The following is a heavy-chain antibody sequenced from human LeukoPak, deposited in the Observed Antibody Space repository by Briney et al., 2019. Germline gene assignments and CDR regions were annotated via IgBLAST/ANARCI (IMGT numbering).Heavy chain of an antibody. CDR1: GFTFSTYS. D-gene: IGHD5-12*01. J-gene: IGHJ4*02. V-gene: IGHV3-48*02. CDR3: ARESVYSGYEFDY. CDR2: ISSRSSTI. Sequence: PGGSLRLSCAASGFTFSTYSMNWVRQAPGKGLECVSYISSRSSTIYYADSVKGRFTISRDNAKNSLYLQMNNLRDEDTAVYYCARESVYSGYEFDYWGQGTLVTVSS.